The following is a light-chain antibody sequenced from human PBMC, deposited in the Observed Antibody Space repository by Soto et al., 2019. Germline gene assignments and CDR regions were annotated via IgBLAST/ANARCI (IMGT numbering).Light chain of an antibody. CDR2: LGS. V-gene: IGKV2-28*01. J-gene: IGKJ5*01. Sequence: EIVMTQSPLSLPVTPGEPASISCRSSQSLLHSNGYNYLDWYLQKPGQSPQLLIYLGSNRASGVPDRFSGSGSGTDFTLKISRVEAEDVGVYYCMQALQTPNTFGQGTRL. CDR1: QSLLHSNGYNY. CDR3: MQALQTPNT.